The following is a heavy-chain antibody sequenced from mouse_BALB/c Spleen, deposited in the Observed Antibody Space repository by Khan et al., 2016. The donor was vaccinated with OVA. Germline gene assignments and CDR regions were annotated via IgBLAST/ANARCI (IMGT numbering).Heavy chain of an antibody. CDR1: GYTFSSYW. V-gene: IGHV1-9*01. CDR2: ILPGSGSR. J-gene: IGHJ2*01. D-gene: IGHD1-1*01. CDR3: ARVNYGSRDYFDY. Sequence: VQLQESGAELMKPGASVKISCKATGYTFSSYWLEWVKQRPGHGLEWIGEILPGSGSRNYNEKFKGKATFTADISSKTTYMQLSSLTSEDSAVYYWARVNYGSRDYFDYWGQGTTLTVSS.